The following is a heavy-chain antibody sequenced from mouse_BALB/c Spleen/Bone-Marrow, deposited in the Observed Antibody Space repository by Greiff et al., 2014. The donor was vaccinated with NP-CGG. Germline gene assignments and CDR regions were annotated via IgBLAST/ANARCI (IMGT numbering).Heavy chain of an antibody. CDR3: AREKYGNYYAMDY. J-gene: IGHJ4*01. CDR2: IWGDGTT. V-gene: IGHV2-6-7*01. D-gene: IGHD2-10*02. CDR1: GFSLTGFG. Sequence: VQLQQSGPGLVAPSQSLSITCTVSGFSLTGFGINWIRQPPGKGPEWLGMIWGDGTTDYNSALKSRLSIKKDNSKSQVFLKMNSLQAGDTARYYCAREKYGNYYAMDYWGQGTSVTVSS.